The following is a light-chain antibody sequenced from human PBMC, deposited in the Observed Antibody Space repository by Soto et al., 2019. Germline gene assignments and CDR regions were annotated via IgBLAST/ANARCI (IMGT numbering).Light chain of an antibody. J-gene: IGLJ2*01. V-gene: IGLV2-14*01. CDR2: EVS. Sequence: QSALTQPASVSGSPGQSITISCTGTSSDVGDYNYVSCYQQPPGKVPKLIIFEVSDRPAGVSNRFSGTKSGNTASLTISGIQAEDEADYYCSSYTSSSTIVVFGGGTKLTVL. CDR3: SSYTSSSTIVV. CDR1: SSDVGDYNY.